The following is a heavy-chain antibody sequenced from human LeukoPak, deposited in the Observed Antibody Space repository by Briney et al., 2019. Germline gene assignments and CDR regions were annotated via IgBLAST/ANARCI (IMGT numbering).Heavy chain of an antibody. CDR2: IHYSGNT. J-gene: IGHJ4*02. D-gene: IGHD3-3*01. CDR1: GDSVRTNNYY. V-gene: IGHV4-61*01. CDR3: ARLGAGPTYYDFWSGYSSFYFDY. Sequence: SETLSLTCTVSGDSVRTNNYYWSWIRQPPGEGLEWIGYIHYSGNTNYNTSLKSRVTISVDTSKSQFSLKLSSVTAADTAVYYCARLGAGPTYYDFWSGYSSFYFDYWGQGTLVTVSS.